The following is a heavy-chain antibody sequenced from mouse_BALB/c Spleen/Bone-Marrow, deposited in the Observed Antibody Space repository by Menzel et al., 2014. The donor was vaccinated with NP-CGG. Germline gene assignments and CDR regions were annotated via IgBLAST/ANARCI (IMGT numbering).Heavy chain of an antibody. CDR3: VRRDSSGYWFAY. D-gene: IGHD3-2*01. CDR1: GFTFNTYA. Sequence: EVKLMESGGGLVLPKGSLKLSCAASGFTFNTYAMNWVRQAPGKGLEWVARIRSKSNNYATYYADSVKDRFTISRDDSQSMLYLQMNNLKTEDTAMYYCVRRDSSGYWFAYWGQGTLVTVSA. J-gene: IGHJ3*01. CDR2: IRSKSNNYAT. V-gene: IGHV10-1*02.